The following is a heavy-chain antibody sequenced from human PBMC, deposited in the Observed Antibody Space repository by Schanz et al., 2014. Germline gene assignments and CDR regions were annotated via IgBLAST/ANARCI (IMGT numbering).Heavy chain of an antibody. J-gene: IGHJ3*02. Sequence: EVQLVESGGIVVRPGGSLRLSCAASGFTFSSYGMHWVRQAPGKGLEWVSHIVGSGDSTYYADSVKGRFTISRDNSKNTLYLQMNSLRAEDTAVYYCARDRWDWNNAFDIWGQGTMVTVSS. CDR2: IVGSGDST. CDR1: GFTFSSYG. CDR3: ARDRWDWNNAFDI. V-gene: IGHV3-23*04. D-gene: IGHD1-1*01.